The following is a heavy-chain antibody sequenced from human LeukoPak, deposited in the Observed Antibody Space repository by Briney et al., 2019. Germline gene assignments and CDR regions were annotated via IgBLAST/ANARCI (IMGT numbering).Heavy chain of an antibody. J-gene: IGHJ4*02. Sequence: SETLSLTCTVSGGSISSSSYYWGWIRQPPGKGLEWIGSIYYSGSTYYNPSLKSRVTISVDTPKNQFSLKLSSVTAADTAVYYCARGDYDILTGQFDYWGQGTLVTVSS. CDR3: ARGDYDILTGQFDY. CDR2: IYYSGST. CDR1: GGSISSSSYY. D-gene: IGHD3-9*01. V-gene: IGHV4-39*01.